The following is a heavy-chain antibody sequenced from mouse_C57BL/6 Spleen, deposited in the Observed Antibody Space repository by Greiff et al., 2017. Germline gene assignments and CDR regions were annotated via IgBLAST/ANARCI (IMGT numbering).Heavy chain of an antibody. CDR2: INPSNGGT. CDR1: GYTFTSYW. Sequence: QVQLQQSGAELVKPGASVKLSCKASGYTFTSYWMHWVKQRPGQGLEWIGKINPSNGGTNYNEKFKSKATLTVDKSSSTAYMQLSSLTSEDSAVYYCASYYGSSYEAWFAYWGQGTLVTVSA. D-gene: IGHD1-1*01. V-gene: IGHV1-53*01. CDR3: ASYYGSSYEAWFAY. J-gene: IGHJ3*01.